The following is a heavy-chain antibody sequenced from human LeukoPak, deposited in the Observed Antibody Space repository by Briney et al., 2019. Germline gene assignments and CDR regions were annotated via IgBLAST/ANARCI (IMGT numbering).Heavy chain of an antibody. D-gene: IGHD5-24*01. J-gene: IGHJ4*02. Sequence: GGSLRLSCAASGFTFSSYAMHWVRQAPGKGLEWVAVISYDGSNKYYADSVKGRFTISRDNSKNTLYLQMNSLRAEDTAVYYCARSAAAMAGGPSPLCYWGQGTLVTVSS. CDR2: ISYDGSNK. CDR3: ARSAAAMAGGPSPLCY. CDR1: GFTFSSYA. V-gene: IGHV3-30-3*01.